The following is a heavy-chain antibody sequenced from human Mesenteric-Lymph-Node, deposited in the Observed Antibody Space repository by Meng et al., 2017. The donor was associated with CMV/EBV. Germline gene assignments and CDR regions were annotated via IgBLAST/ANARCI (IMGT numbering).Heavy chain of an antibody. CDR2: IRYDGSDK. CDR3: ARDPFYDFWSGYPVYFDY. D-gene: IGHD3-3*01. Sequence: GESLKISCAASGFTFSNYGMHWVRQAPGKGLEWLAFIRYDGSDKYYADSVKGRFTISRDNSKNTLYLQMNSLRPEDTAVYYCARDPFYDFWSGYPVYFDYWGQGTLVTVSS. J-gene: IGHJ4*02. V-gene: IGHV3-30*02. CDR1: GFTFSNYG.